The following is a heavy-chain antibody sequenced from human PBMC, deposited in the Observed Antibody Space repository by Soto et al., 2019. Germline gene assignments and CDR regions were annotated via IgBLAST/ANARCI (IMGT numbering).Heavy chain of an antibody. Sequence: QVQLQQWGAGLLKPSETLSLTCAVYGGSFSGYYWSWIRQPPGKGLEWIGEINHSGSTNYNPSLASRVTISVDTSKNQFSLKLSSVTAADTAVSSGARGYRMGMDVWGQGTTVTVSS. J-gene: IGHJ6*02. CDR2: INHSGST. CDR1: GGSFSGYY. D-gene: IGHD2-2*01. V-gene: IGHV4-34*01. CDR3: ARGYRMGMDV.